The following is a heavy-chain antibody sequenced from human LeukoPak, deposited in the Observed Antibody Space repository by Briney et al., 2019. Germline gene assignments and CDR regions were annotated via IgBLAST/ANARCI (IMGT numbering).Heavy chain of an antibody. CDR3: ARESSGSRYGGSFDV. V-gene: IGHV3-21*01. CDR1: GFTLSSYI. D-gene: IGHD6-19*01. Sequence: PGGSLRLSCAASGFTLSSYIMNWVRQAPGKGLEWVSSISSSSSYIYYADSVKGRFTISRDNAKNSLYLQMNSLRAEDTAVYYCARESSGSRYGGSFDVWGQGTMVTVSS. J-gene: IGHJ3*01. CDR2: ISSSSSYI.